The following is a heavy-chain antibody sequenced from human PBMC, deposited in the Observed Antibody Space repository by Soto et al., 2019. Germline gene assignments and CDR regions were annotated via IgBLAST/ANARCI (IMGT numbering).Heavy chain of an antibody. CDR3: ATYCSGGSCYSADWFDP. CDR2: IIPIFGTA. J-gene: IGHJ5*02. V-gene: IGHV1-69*12. Sequence: QVQLVQSGAEVKKPGSSVKVSCKASGGTFSSYAISWVRQAPGQGLEWMGGIIPIFGTANYAQKFQGRVTITADESTSTAYRELSSLRSEDTAVYYCATYCSGGSCYSADWFDPWGQGILVTVSS. D-gene: IGHD2-15*01. CDR1: GGTFSSYA.